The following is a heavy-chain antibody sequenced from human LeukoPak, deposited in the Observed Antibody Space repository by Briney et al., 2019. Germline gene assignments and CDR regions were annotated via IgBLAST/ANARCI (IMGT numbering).Heavy chain of an antibody. CDR1: EFTFGSYW. V-gene: IGHV3-7*01. Sequence: SGGSLRLSCAASEFTFGSYWMCWVRQAPGKGLEWVANIKQDGSQKYYLDSVRGRFTISRDNAEKSLYLQMDSLRAEDTAVYYCARVPLIAVARNDYYYGMDVWGQGTTVTVSS. CDR3: ARVPLIAVARNDYYYGMDV. CDR2: IKQDGSQK. D-gene: IGHD6-19*01. J-gene: IGHJ6*02.